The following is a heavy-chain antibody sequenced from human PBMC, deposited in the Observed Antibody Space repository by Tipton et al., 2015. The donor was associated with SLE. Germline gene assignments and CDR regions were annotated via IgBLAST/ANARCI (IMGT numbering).Heavy chain of an antibody. V-gene: IGHV4-31*03. D-gene: IGHD3-22*01. J-gene: IGHJ3*02. CDR2: IYYSGST. CDR3: ARDRVVVNAFDI. CDR1: GGSISSGGYY. Sequence: TLSLTCTVSGGSISSGGYYWSLIRQHPGKGLGWIGYIYYSGSTYYNPSLKSRVTISVDTSKNQFSLKLSSVTAADTAVYYCARDRVVVNAFDIWGQGTMVTVSS.